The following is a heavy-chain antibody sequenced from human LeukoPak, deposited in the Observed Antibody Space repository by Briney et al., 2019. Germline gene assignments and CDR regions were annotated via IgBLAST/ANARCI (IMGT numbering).Heavy chain of an antibody. CDR2: IYYSGST. D-gene: IGHD4-23*01. Sequence: PSQTLSLTCTVSGGSISSGDYYWSWIRQPPGKGLEWIGYIYYSGSTYYNPSLKSRVTISVDTSKNQFSLKLSSVTAADTAVYYCARVTTGVYWFDPWGQGTLVTVSS. J-gene: IGHJ5*02. V-gene: IGHV4-30-4*01. CDR1: GGSISSGDYY. CDR3: ARVTTGVYWFDP.